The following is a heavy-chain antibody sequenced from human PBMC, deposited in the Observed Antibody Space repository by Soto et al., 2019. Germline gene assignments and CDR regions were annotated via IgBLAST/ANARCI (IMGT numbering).Heavy chain of an antibody. D-gene: IGHD1-7*01. J-gene: IGHJ4*02. CDR3: AKSTNWNYRFDY. V-gene: IGHV3-23*01. Sequence: GGSLRLSCAASGFTFSSYAMSWVRQAPGKGLEWVSAISGSGGSTYYADSVKGRFTISRDNSKNTLYLQMNSLRPEDTAVYYCAKSTNWNYRFDYWGQGTLVTVSS. CDR1: GFTFSSYA. CDR2: ISGSGGST.